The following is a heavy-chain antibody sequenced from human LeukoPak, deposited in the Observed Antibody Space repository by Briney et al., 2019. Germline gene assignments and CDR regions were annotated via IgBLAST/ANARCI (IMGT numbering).Heavy chain of an antibody. Sequence: GGSLRLSCAASGFTFDDYAMHWVRQAPWKGLEWVSLISWDGGSTDYADSVKGRFTISRDNSKNSLYLQMNSLRAEDTAVYYCAKDISDYGSGSYYIGIGVWGQGTLVTVSS. V-gene: IGHV3-43D*03. J-gene: IGHJ4*02. CDR2: ISWDGGST. D-gene: IGHD3-10*01. CDR1: GFTFDDYA. CDR3: AKDISDYGSGSYYIGIGV.